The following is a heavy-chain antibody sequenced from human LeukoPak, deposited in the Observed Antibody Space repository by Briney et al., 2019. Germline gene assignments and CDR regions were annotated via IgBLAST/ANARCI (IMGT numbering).Heavy chain of an antibody. CDR2: ISREGGIA. V-gene: IGHV3-30-3*01. Sequence: GGSLRLSCAASGFIFSTYDMHWVRQAPGKGLEWVAVISREGGIAYHADSVKGRFTISRDNSKNTLYLQMNSLRADDTAVYYCARHFTTGSIDHWGQGNLVTVSS. D-gene: IGHD3-9*01. CDR1: GFIFSTYD. J-gene: IGHJ4*02. CDR3: ARHFTTGSIDH.